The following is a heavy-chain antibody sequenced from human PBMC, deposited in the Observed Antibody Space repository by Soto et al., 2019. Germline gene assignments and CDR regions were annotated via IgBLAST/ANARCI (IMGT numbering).Heavy chain of an antibody. D-gene: IGHD1-26*01. CDR2: IYWDDDK. CDR3: ARIRSSAGPAEYFQH. V-gene: IGHV2-5*02. J-gene: IGHJ1*01. Sequence: GSGPTLVNPTQTLTLTCTFSGFSLSTSGVGVGWIRQPPGKALEWLALIYWDDDKRYSPSLKSRLTITKDTSKNQVVLTMTNMDPVDTATYYRARIRSSAGPAEYFQHWGQGTLVTVSS. CDR1: GFSLSTSGVG.